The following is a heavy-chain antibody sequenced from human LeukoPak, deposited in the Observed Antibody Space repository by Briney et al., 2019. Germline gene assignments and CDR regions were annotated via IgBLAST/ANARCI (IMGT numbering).Heavy chain of an antibody. CDR2: IRGSDSST. D-gene: IGHD1-26*01. V-gene: IGHV3-23*01. Sequence: QPGGSLRLSCVASGFTFSSYAMSWVRQAPGKGLEWVSIIRGSDSSTYYTDSVKVRFTISRDNSKTTSYLHTNSLRAADTAVYYRTRQVGAVTPYFYYWGQGTLVTVSS. J-gene: IGHJ4*02. CDR3: TRQVGAVTPYFYY. CDR1: GFTFSSYA.